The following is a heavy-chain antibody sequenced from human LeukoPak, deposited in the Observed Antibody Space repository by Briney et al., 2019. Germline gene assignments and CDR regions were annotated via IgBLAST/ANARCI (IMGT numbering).Heavy chain of an antibody. CDR2: INPSGGST. J-gene: IGHJ4*02. D-gene: IGHD2-2*01. CDR1: GYTFTSYY. Sequence: GASVKVSCKASGYTFTSYYMHWVRQAPGQGLEWMGVINPSGGSTSYAQKFQGRVTMTRAPSTSTVYMELSSLRSEDTAVYYCARDQVIAVVPAAMPDYWGQGTLVTVSS. CDR3: ARDQVIAVVPAAMPDY. V-gene: IGHV1-46*01.